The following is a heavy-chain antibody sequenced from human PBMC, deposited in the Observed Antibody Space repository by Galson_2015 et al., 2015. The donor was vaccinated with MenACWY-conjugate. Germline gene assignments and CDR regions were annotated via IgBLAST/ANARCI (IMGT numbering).Heavy chain of an antibody. CDR1: GFTFTGYE. CDR2: ISKSGSPI. J-gene: IGHJ6*03. CDR3: ARVGTWIHQYFYYMDV. V-gene: IGHV3-48*03. D-gene: IGHD5-18*01. Sequence: SLRLSCAASGFTFTGYEFNWVRQAPGKGLEWLSYISKSGSPIYYADSVKGRFTISRDNIKEALFLAMNSLRAGDTGVYYCARVGTWIHQYFYYMDVWGKGTTVTVSS.